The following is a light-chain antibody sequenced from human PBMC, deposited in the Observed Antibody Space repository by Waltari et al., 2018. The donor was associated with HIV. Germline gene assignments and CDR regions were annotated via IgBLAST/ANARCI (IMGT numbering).Light chain of an antibody. V-gene: IGLV3-25*03. Sequence: SYELTQPPSVSVSPGQTARITCSGDALPKPYAYWYQQKAGQAPVLVISKDSERPAGIPERVSGSSSGTTVTLTISGVQAEDEADYNCQSADSSGTDLIFGGGTKLTVL. CDR3: QSADSSGTDLI. J-gene: IGLJ2*01. CDR2: KDS. CDR1: ALPKPY.